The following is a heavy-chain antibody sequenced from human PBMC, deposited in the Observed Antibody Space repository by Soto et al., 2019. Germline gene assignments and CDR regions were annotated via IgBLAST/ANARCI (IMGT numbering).Heavy chain of an antibody. CDR3: ARDIRARQLLVPGVDY. D-gene: IGHD6-19*01. Sequence: EVQLVESGGGLVKPGGSLRLSCAASGFTFSSYSMNWVRQAPGKGLEWVSSISSSSSYIYYADSVKGRFTISRDNAKNSLYLQMNRQKAEDTAVDYCARDIRARQLLVPGVDYWGQGTLVTVSS. V-gene: IGHV3-21*01. CDR1: GFTFSSYS. CDR2: ISSSSSYI. J-gene: IGHJ4*02.